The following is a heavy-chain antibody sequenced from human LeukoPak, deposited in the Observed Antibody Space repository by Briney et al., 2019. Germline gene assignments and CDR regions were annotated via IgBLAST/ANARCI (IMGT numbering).Heavy chain of an antibody. J-gene: IGHJ5*02. D-gene: IGHD6-13*01. CDR1: GGSISSSTYY. Sequence: SGTLSLTCSVSGGSISSSTYYWGWIRQPPGKGLEWIGNIYNSGSTYYNPSLKSRVTISVDTSKNQCSLKLSSVTAADTAVYYCARQAYSSNLGWFDPWGQGTLVTVSS. V-gene: IGHV4-39*01. CDR2: IYNSGST. CDR3: ARQAYSSNLGWFDP.